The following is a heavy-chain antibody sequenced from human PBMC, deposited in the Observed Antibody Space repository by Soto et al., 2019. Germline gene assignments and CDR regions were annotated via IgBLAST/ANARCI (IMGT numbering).Heavy chain of an antibody. J-gene: IGHJ6*02. CDR2: IYYSGST. D-gene: IGHD3-9*01. V-gene: IGHV4-31*03. CDR1: GGSISSGGYY. Sequence: QVQLQESGPGLVKPSQTLSLTCTVSGGSISSGGYYWSWIRQHPGKGLEWIGYIYYSGSTYYNPSLKSRVTISVDTSKNQFSLKLSSVTAADTAVYYCARDRLNFDWFHYYGMDVWGQGTTVTVSS. CDR3: ARDRLNFDWFHYYGMDV.